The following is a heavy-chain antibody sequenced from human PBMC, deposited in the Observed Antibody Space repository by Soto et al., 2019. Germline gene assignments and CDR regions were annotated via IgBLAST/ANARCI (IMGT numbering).Heavy chain of an antibody. V-gene: IGHV3-23*01. J-gene: IGHJ6*02. CDR1: GFTFSSYA. CDR3: AKASTVTYYYYGMDV. Sequence: PGGSLRLSCAASGFTFSSYAMSWVRQAPGKGLEWVSAISGSGGSTYYADSVKGRFTISRDNSKSTLYLQMNSLRAEDTAVYYCAKASTVTYYYYGMDVWGQGTTVTVSS. D-gene: IGHD4-17*01. CDR2: ISGSGGST.